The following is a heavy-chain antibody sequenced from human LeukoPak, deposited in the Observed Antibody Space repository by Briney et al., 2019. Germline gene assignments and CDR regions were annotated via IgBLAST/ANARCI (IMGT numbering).Heavy chain of an antibody. Sequence: SETLSLTCAVYGGSFSGYYWGWIRQPPGRGLEWIGEINHSGSTNYNPSLKSRVTISVDTSKNQFSLKLSSVTAADTAVYYCARGWAARHRYYYYYMDVWGKGTTVTVSS. D-gene: IGHD6-6*01. V-gene: IGHV4-34*01. CDR1: GGSFSGYY. CDR3: ARGWAARHRYYYYYMDV. CDR2: INHSGST. J-gene: IGHJ6*03.